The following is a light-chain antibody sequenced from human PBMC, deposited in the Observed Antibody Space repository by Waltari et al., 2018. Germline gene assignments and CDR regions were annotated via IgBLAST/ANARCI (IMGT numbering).Light chain of an antibody. CDR1: SSDVGGYNY. V-gene: IGLV2-11*01. CDR3: FSYAGTYIHYV. Sequence: QSALTQPRSVSGSLGQTVTISCTGTSSDVGGYNYVSWYQHHPDKAPRLIIYDVNTRPSGVPVRFSGSKSGYTASLTVSVLQAEDEADYYCFSYAGTYIHYVFGTGTKVTVL. CDR2: DVN. J-gene: IGLJ1*01.